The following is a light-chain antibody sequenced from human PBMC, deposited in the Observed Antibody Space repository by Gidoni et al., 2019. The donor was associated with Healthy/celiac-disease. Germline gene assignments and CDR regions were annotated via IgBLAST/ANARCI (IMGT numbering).Light chain of an antibody. CDR3: QSYDSSLSGSV. CDR2: GNS. Sequence: SVSAAPGQRVPISCNGRSSNIRAGSDVHGYKQLPGTAPKLLIYGNSNRPSGVPDRFSGSKSGTSASLAITGLQAEDEADYYCQSYDSSLSGSVFGGGTKLTVL. J-gene: IGLJ2*01. CDR1: SSNIRAGSD. V-gene: IGLV1-40*01.